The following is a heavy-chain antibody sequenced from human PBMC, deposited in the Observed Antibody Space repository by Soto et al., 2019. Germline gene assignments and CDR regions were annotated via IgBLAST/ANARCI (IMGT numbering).Heavy chain of an antibody. CDR1: GDSINNYY. Sequence: QVQLQESGPGLVKPSETLSLTCSVSGDSINNYYWSWIRQPPGKGLEWIGHIYYSGSANFNPSLKIRVTISIDTSKTQFSLRLSAVTAADTAVYYCARDRGRYYDSGSYNWVDPWGQGIMVTVSS. CDR3: ARDRGRYYDSGSYNWVDP. CDR2: IYYSGSA. D-gene: IGHD3-10*01. J-gene: IGHJ5*02. V-gene: IGHV4-59*01.